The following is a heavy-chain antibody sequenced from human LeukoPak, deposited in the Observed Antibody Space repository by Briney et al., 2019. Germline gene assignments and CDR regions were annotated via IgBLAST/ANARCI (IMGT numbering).Heavy chain of an antibody. Sequence: ASVKVSCKASGYTFTNYGISWVRQAPGQGLEWMGWISAYNGNTNYAQNLQGRVTMTTDTSTSTAYMELRSLRSDDTAVYYCAGVEGYSYGPDYGMDVWGQGTTVTVSS. CDR3: AGVEGYSYGPDYGMDV. D-gene: IGHD5-18*01. V-gene: IGHV1-18*04. J-gene: IGHJ6*02. CDR2: ISAYNGNT. CDR1: GYTFTNYG.